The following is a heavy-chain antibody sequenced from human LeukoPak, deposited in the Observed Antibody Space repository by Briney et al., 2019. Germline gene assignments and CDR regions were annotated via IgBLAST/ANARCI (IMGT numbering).Heavy chain of an antibody. J-gene: IGHJ4*02. Sequence: SETLSLTCTVSGGSISSGSYYWSWIRQPAGKGLEWIGRIYTSGSTNYNPSLKSRVTISVDTSKKQFSLKLSSVTAADTAVYYCARGDITGTKTFDYRGQGTLVTVSS. V-gene: IGHV4-61*02. CDR3: ARGDITGTKTFDY. CDR2: IYTSGST. D-gene: IGHD1-20*01. CDR1: GGSISSGSYY.